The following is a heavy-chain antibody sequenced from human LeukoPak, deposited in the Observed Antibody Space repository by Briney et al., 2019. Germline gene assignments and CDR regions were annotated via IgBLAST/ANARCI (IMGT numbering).Heavy chain of an antibody. J-gene: IGHJ4*02. CDR2: IVIGSGDT. D-gene: IGHD5-12*01. Sequence: SVKLSCKASGFTFTSSAMQMVRQARGQRLERIGGIVIGSGDTNYAQKFQERVTITRDMATSTAYMELSSLRSEDAAVYYCAADVLSDIVATGFDYWGQGTLVTVSS. CDR3: AADVLSDIVATGFDY. V-gene: IGHV1-58*02. CDR1: GFTFTSSA.